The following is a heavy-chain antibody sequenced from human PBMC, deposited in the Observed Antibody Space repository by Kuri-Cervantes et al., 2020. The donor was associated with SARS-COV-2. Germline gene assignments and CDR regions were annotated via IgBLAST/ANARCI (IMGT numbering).Heavy chain of an antibody. Sequence: ASVKVSCKASGGTFSSYAISWVRQAPGQGLEWMGWISAYNGNTNYAQKLQGRVTMTTDTSTSTAYMEVSSLSFEDTAIYYCARDSGDWNPDGLDIWGQGTMVTVSS. J-gene: IGHJ3*02. CDR1: GGTFSSYA. V-gene: IGHV1-18*01. CDR2: ISAYNGNT. CDR3: ARDSGDWNPDGLDI. D-gene: IGHD1-1*01.